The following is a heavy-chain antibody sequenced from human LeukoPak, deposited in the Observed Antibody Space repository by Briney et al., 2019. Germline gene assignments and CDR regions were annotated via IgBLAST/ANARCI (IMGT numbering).Heavy chain of an antibody. Sequence: GGSLRLSCAASGFTFSSYAMSWVRQAPGKGLEWVSAISGSGGSTYYADSVKGRFTISRDNSKNTLYLQMNSLRAEDTAVYYCAKGANGSVVVPAAIVLVYWGRGTLVTVSS. J-gene: IGHJ4*02. D-gene: IGHD2-2*01. V-gene: IGHV3-23*01. CDR2: ISGSGGST. CDR1: GFTFSSYA. CDR3: AKGANGSVVVPAAIVLVY.